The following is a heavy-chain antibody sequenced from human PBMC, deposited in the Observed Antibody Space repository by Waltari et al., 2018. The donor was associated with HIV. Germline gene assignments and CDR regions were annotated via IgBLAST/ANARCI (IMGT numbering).Heavy chain of an antibody. D-gene: IGHD3-3*01. CDR2: IRGSNTYI. CDR3: ARDRSDDFWSGPNYGMDV. CDR1: VFDCNTVP. J-gene: IGHJ6*02. Sequence: EEHLVESGGGVVKPGESLRLSCAASVFDCNTVPINWDAQAPGKGLEWVSSIRGSNTYIYYADSVKGRFTISRDNAKNSLYLQMSSLRAEDTAVYYCARDRSDDFWSGPNYGMDVWGQGTTVTVSS. V-gene: IGHV3-21*06.